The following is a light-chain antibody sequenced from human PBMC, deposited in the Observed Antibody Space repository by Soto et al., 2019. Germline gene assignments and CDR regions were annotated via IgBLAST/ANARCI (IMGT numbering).Light chain of an antibody. Sequence: QSALAQPPSVSGAPGQRVTISCSNIGAAYDVHWYQQLPGTAPKLLRFGHSRRPSGVPDRFSGAKSGTSASLAITGLQAEDEADYYCQSYDRKLRGWVFGGGTKLTVL. CDR2: GHS. V-gene: IGLV1-40*01. CDR3: QSYDRKLRGWV. CDR1: SNIGAAYD. J-gene: IGLJ3*02.